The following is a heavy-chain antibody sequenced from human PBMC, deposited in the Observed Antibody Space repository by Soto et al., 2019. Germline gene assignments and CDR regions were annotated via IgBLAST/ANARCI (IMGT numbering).Heavy chain of an antibody. CDR3: ARGEGYFGWSAPRY. D-gene: IGHD3-9*01. J-gene: IGHJ4*02. Sequence: EVQLVESGGGLVKPGGSLRLSCAASGFTFSSYSMHWVRQAPGKGLEWVSSISSSSTYIKYADSVKGRFTISRDNAKNSLYLQMNSLRDEDTAVYYCARGEGYFGWSAPRYWGQGTLVTVSS. CDR2: ISSSSTYI. V-gene: IGHV3-21*01. CDR1: GFTFSSYS.